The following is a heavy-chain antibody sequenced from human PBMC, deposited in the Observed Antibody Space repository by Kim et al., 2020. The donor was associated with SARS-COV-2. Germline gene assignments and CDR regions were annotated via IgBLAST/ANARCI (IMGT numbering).Heavy chain of an antibody. Sequence: GESLKISCKGSGYSFTSYWIGWVRQMPGKGLEWMGIIYPGDSDTRYSPSFQGQVTISADKSISTAYLQWSSLKASDTAMYYCARTYVALVNHDAFDIWGQGTMVTVSS. J-gene: IGHJ3*02. V-gene: IGHV5-51*01. D-gene: IGHD2-15*01. CDR1: GYSFTSYW. CDR3: ARTYVALVNHDAFDI. CDR2: IYPGDSDT.